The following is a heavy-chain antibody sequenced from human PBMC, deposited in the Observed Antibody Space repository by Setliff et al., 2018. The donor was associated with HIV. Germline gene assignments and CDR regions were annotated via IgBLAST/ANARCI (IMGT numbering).Heavy chain of an antibody. V-gene: IGHV3-23*01. D-gene: IGHD3-22*01. CDR1: GFTFSNYA. CDR2: ILSKGERT. Sequence: GGSLRRSCAASGFTFSNYAMSWVRQAPGEGLEWVSAILSKGERTCYADSVKGRFTISRDNSKSTVYLQMNSLRAEDTAEYYCAKELAASGLGYFDSWGRGILVTVSS. J-gene: IGHJ4*02. CDR3: AKELAASGLGYFDS.